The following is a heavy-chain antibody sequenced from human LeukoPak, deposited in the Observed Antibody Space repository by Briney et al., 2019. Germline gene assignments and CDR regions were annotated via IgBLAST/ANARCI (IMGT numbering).Heavy chain of an antibody. CDR3: VKNSGWYCLDY. CDR2: INGDGSHS. CDR1: GFSFSNYW. J-gene: IGHJ4*02. D-gene: IGHD6-13*01. V-gene: IGHV3-7*03. Sequence: GGSLRLSCAASGFSFSNYWMTWVRQAPGEGLERVAYINGDGSHSYCVDSVKGRFTLSRDNAKNSLFLQMNSLRAEDTAVYYCVKNSGWYCLDYWGQGTLVTVSS.